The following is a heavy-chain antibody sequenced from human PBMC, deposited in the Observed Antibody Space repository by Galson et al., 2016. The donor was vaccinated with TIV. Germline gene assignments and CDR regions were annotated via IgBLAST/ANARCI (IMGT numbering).Heavy chain of an antibody. J-gene: IGHJ6*03. D-gene: IGHD6-19*01. V-gene: IGHV1-69*13. CDR3: ARPSSSCRGCSYYYYMDV. CDR1: GGTFNIYA. CDR2: ILPIFGAA. Sequence: SVKVSCKASGGTFNIYAITWVRQAPGQGLEWMGGILPIFGAATYAQKFQGRVTITADGATNTAYMELRSLKSDDTAMYYCARPSSSCRGCSYYYYMDVSCEGTTVTVSS.